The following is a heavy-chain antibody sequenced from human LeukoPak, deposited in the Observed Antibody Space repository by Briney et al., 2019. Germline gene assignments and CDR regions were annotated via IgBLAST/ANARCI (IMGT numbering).Heavy chain of an antibody. J-gene: IGHJ4*02. CDR2: IIPISSTA. D-gene: IGHD6-13*01. Sequence: GSSVKVSCKASGGPFSNHAISWVRQAPGQGLEWMGVIIPISSTANYAQKFQGRVTITADESTSTVYMELSSLTSEDTAVYYCARWAGESSYRYPALFDYWGQGALVTVSS. CDR1: GGPFSNHA. CDR3: ARWAGESSYRYPALFDY. V-gene: IGHV1-69*13.